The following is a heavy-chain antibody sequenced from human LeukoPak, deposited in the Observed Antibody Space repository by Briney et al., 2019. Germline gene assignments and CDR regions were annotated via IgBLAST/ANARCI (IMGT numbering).Heavy chain of an antibody. CDR1: SGSIRSYY. J-gene: IGHJ4*02. V-gene: IGHV4-4*07. CDR2: IYTTGTT. Sequence: PSETLSLTRTVSSGSIRSYYWGWVRRPAGKGLEWIGRIYTTGTTQYNPSLKSRVTMSVDTTTNQFSLNLRSMTAADTAVYYCGRQGYTASYYSFVYWGQGTLVAVS. D-gene: IGHD1-26*01. CDR3: GRQGYTASYYSFVY.